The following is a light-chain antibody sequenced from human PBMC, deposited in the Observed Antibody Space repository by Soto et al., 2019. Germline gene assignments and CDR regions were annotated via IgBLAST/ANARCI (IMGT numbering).Light chain of an antibody. V-gene: IGKV3-11*01. CDR1: QSVSSY. J-gene: IGKJ3*01. CDR2: DAS. Sequence: EIVLTQSPATVSLSPGERATLSCRASQSVSSYLAWYQQKPGQAPRLLIYDASNRATGIPARFSGSGSGTDFTLTISSLEPEDFAVYYCQQWRTFGPGTKVDIK. CDR3: QQWRT.